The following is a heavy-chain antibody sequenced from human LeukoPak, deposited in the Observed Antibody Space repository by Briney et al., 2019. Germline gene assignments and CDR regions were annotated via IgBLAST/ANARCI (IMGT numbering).Heavy chain of an antibody. Sequence: GGSLRLSCAASGFTFSTYAMTWVRQAPGKGLEWVSGITGSGGSTYYADSVKGRFTISRDNSKNTLYVQMNSLRAEDTAVYYCANEQRRTFDFDYWGQGALVTVSS. J-gene: IGHJ4*02. CDR2: ITGSGGST. V-gene: IGHV3-23*01. CDR3: ANEQRRTFDFDY. CDR1: GFTFSTYA.